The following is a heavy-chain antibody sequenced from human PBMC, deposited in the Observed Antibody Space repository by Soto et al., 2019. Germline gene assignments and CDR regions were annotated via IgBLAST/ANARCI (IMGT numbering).Heavy chain of an antibody. D-gene: IGHD6-19*01. V-gene: IGHV3-23*01. CDR3: AKNKLGQWLVLGAFDI. CDR2: ISGSGGTT. J-gene: IGHJ3*02. CDR1: GFTFSNYA. Sequence: EVQVLESGGGLVLPGGSLRLSCAASGFTFSNYAMSWVRQAPGKGLEWVSIISGSGGTTYYADSVKGRFTISRDNSKNALYLQMNSLRAEDTAVYYCAKNKLGQWLVLGAFDIWGQGTMVTVSS.